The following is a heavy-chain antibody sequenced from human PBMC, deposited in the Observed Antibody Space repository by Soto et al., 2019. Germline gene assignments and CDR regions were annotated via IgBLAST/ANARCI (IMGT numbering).Heavy chain of an antibody. CDR3: ARERAAAGPEYTYDY. V-gene: IGHV4-31*03. D-gene: IGHD6-13*01. CDR2: IYYSGST. Sequence: QVQLQKSGPGLVKPSQTLSLTCTVSGGSISSGGYYWSWIRQHPGKGLEWIGYIYYSGSTYYNPSLKSRVAISVDTSKNQFSLKLSSVTAADTAVYYCARERAAAGPEYTYDYWGQGTLVTVSS. CDR1: GGSISSGGYY. J-gene: IGHJ4*02.